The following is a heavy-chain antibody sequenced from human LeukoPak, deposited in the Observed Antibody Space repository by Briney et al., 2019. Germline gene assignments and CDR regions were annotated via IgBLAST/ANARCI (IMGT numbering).Heavy chain of an antibody. V-gene: IGHV4-34*01. D-gene: IGHD6-13*01. J-gene: IGHJ4*02. CDR2: INHSGST. CDR1: GGSFSDYY. CDR3: ARGPGIAAAGTFDY. Sequence: SETLSLTCAVYGGSFSDYYWSWIRQPPGKGLEWIGEINHSGSTNYNPSLKSRVTISVDTSKNQFSLKLSSVTAADTAVYYCARGPGIAAAGTFDYWGQGTLVTVSS.